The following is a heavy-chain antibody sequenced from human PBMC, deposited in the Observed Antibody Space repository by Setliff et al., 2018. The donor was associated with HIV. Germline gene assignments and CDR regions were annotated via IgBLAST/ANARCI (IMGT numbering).Heavy chain of an antibody. Sequence: SVKVSCKASGCTFSTYDISWVRQAPGQGLEWMGGIIPILRFANYAQKFQGRVTVTADKSTSTAYMELSSMTSEETAVYYCARMVAVADREYNFDYWGQGTLVTVSS. D-gene: IGHD6-19*01. CDR3: ARMVAVADREYNFDY. CDR1: GCTFSTYD. J-gene: IGHJ4*02. CDR2: IIPILRFA. V-gene: IGHV1-69*10.